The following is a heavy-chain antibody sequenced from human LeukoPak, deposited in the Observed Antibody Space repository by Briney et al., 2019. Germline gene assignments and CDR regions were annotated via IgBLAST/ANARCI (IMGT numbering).Heavy chain of an antibody. CDR2: INPDGHST. D-gene: IGHD4-23*01. J-gene: IGHJ4*02. Sequence: ASVKVSCKAFGYAFTSYYMHWVRQAPGQGLEWMGVINPDGHSTNYTQKFQGRVTLTRDTSTTTDYLELSSLKSEDTAVYYCATGDGGNSLWGQGTLVIVSS. CDR1: GYAFTSYY. V-gene: IGHV1-46*01. CDR3: ATGDGGNSL.